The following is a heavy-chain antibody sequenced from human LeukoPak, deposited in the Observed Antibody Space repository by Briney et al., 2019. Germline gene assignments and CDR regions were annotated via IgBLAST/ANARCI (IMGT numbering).Heavy chain of an antibody. V-gene: IGHV4-59*01. CDR3: VRSPQLDP. CDR2: IQNSVTSY. J-gene: IGHJ5*02. Sequence: PSETLSLTCSVSGGSISIYYWSWVRQPPGKGLEWIGYIQNSVTSYTDNPSLQSRVTISVGTSKNQFSLRVTSVNAADTAVYYCVRSPQLDPWGQGTLVTVSS. CDR1: GGSISIYY.